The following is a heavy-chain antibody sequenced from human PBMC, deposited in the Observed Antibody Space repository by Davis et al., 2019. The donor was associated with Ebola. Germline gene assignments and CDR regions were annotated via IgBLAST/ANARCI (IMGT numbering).Heavy chain of an antibody. CDR1: GFTFSSYW. CDR2: INSDGSST. Sequence: GESLKISCAASGFTFSSYWMHWVRQAPGKGLVWVSRINSDGSSTSYADSVKGRFTISRDNSKNSLYLQMNSLRTEDTALYYCAKEVWAYYYDSSGPYMDVWGKGTTVTVSS. CDR3: AKEVWAYYYDSSGPYMDV. V-gene: IGHV3-74*01. D-gene: IGHD3-22*01. J-gene: IGHJ6*03.